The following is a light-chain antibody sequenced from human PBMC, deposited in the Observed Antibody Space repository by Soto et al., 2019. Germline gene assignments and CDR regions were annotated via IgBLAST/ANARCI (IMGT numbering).Light chain of an antibody. V-gene: IGKV3D-15*01. J-gene: IGKJ1*01. CDR2: GAS. CDR1: QSVSSF. CDR3: QQHSNWPPWT. Sequence: EIVMTQSPATLSVSPGERVTLSCRASQSVSSFLAWHQQKTGQPPRLLIYGASTRATGIPARFSGSGSGTEFTLTISSLQSEDFAVYYCQQHSNWPPWTFGQGTKVEIK.